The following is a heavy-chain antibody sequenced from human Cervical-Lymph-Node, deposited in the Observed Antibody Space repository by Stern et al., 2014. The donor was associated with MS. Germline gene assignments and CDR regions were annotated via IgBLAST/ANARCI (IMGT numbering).Heavy chain of an antibody. CDR1: GYRFTSYW. Sequence: VQLVESGAEVKKPGESLKISCKGSGYRFTSYWIGWVRQMPGKGLELMGIMLPGDSDTRYSPSFQGQFTISADKSISTAYLQWTSLKASDTAMYYCGRGYCSGGSCFNHFDYWGQGTLVTVSS. CDR3: GRGYCSGGSCFNHFDY. CDR2: MLPGDSDT. J-gene: IGHJ4*02. V-gene: IGHV5-51*01. D-gene: IGHD2-15*01.